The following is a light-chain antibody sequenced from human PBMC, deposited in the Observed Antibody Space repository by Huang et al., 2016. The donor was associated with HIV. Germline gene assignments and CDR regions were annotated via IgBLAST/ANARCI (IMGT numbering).Light chain of an antibody. V-gene: IGKV1-39*01. CDR2: AAS. CDR3: QQTSSVPLT. J-gene: IGKJ4*01. CDR1: QTISTF. Sequence: DIQMTQSPSSLSASVGDRISITCRASQTISTFLNWYQQKPGKAPKLLIYAASNLQSGVSSIFSVTVSGTLFTLTVTGLLPDDFATYFCQQTSSVPLTFGGGTKVEMK.